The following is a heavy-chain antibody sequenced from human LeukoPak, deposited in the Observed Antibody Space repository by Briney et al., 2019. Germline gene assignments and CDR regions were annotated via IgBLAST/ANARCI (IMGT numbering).Heavy chain of an antibody. CDR1: GFTFSRYA. CDR3: AELGITMIGGV. D-gene: IGHD3-10*02. CDR2: ISGSGDST. J-gene: IGHJ6*04. Sequence: GGSLRLSCGASGFTFSRYAMSWVRQAPGRGLEWVSTISGSGDSTYYPDSVKGRFTISRDNPKKILYLQMNTLRAEDTAVYYCAELGITMIGGVWGKGTTVTISS. V-gene: IGHV3-23*01.